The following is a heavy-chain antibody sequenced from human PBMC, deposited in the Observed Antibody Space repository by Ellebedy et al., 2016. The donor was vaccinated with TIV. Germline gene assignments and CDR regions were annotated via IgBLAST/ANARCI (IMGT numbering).Heavy chain of an antibody. CDR2: IRGSGVST. CDR3: AKDPGYCSSTSCYRYFQH. Sequence: GGSLRLSXAASGFTFSSYAMSWVRQAPGKGLEWVSAIRGSGVSTYYAGSVKGRFTISRDNSKNTLYLQMNSLRAEDTAVYYCAKDPGYCSSTSCYRYFQHWGQGTLVTVSS. D-gene: IGHD2-2*02. CDR1: GFTFSSYA. J-gene: IGHJ1*01. V-gene: IGHV3-23*01.